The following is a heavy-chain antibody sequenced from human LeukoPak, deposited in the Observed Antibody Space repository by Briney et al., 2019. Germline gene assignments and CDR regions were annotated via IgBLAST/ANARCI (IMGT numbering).Heavy chain of an antibody. Sequence: GGSLRLSCAASGFTFSSYDMSWVRQAPGKGLEWVSGTRGGGITTYYADSVKGRFTISRDNSKNTLYLQMNSLRAEDTAVYYCAKGSHSSGSSSFDYWGQGTLVTVSS. CDR3: AKGSHSSGSSSFDY. D-gene: IGHD6-19*01. CDR2: TRGGGITT. CDR1: GFTFSSYD. J-gene: IGHJ4*01. V-gene: IGHV3-23*01.